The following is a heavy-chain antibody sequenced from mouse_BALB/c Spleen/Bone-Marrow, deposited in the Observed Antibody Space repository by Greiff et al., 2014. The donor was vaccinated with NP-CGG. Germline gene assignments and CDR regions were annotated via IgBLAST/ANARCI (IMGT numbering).Heavy chain of an antibody. J-gene: IGHJ3*01. D-gene: IGHD1-1*01. CDR2: IDPANGNT. V-gene: IGHV14-3*02. Sequence: VQLKHSGAELVKPGASVKLSCTASGFNIKDTYMHWVKQRPEQGLEWIGRIDPANGNTKYDPKFQGKATITADTSSNTAYLQLSSLTPEDTAVYYCAIYYYGSSGFAYWGQGTLVTVSA. CDR3: AIYYYGSSGFAY. CDR1: GFNIKDTY.